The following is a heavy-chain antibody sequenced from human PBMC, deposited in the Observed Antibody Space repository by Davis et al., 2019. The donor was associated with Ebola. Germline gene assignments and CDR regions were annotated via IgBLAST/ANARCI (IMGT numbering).Heavy chain of an antibody. CDR1: RFTFSSYS. CDR3: ARGRVETAMDSWYYFDY. V-gene: IGHV3-30*04. CDR2: ISYDGSNT. Sequence: GGSLRLSCAASRFTFSSYSMHWVRQAPGKGLEWVAVISYDGSNTYYADSVKGRFTISRDNSKNTLYLQMNSLRAEDTAVYYCARGRVETAMDSWYYFDYWGQGTLVTVST. J-gene: IGHJ4*02. D-gene: IGHD5-18*01.